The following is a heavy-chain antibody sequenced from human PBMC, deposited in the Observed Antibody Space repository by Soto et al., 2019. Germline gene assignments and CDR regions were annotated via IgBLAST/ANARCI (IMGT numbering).Heavy chain of an antibody. CDR3: ARDRALSDFWSGLQTNYYYYYGMDV. CDR1: GGTFSSYA. D-gene: IGHD3-3*01. V-gene: IGHV1-69*13. CDR2: IIPIFGTA. J-gene: IGHJ6*02. Sequence: ASVKVSCKASGGTFSSYAISWVRQAPGQGLEWMGGIIPIFGTANYAQKFQGRVTITADESTSTAYMELSSLRSEDTAVYYCARDRALSDFWSGLQTNYYYYYGMDVWGQGTTVTVSS.